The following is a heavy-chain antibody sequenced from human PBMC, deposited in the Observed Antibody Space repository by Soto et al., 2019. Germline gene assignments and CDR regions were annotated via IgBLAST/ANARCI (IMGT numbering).Heavy chain of an antibody. D-gene: IGHD4-17*01. CDR2: ISGSGGST. V-gene: IGHV3-23*01. CDR3: AKEPRYGGNSKGSIN. Sequence: HPGGSLRLSCAASGFTFSIYAMSWFRQAPGKGLEWVSAISGSGGSTYYADSVKGRFTISRDNSKNTLYLQMNSLRAEDTAVYYCAKEPRYGGNSKGSINWGQGTLVTVSS. J-gene: IGHJ4*02. CDR1: GFTFSIYA.